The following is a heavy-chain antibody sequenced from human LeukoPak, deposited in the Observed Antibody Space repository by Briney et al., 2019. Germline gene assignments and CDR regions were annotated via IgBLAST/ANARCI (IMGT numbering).Heavy chain of an antibody. D-gene: IGHD4-11*01. V-gene: IGHV3-74*01. J-gene: IGHJ4*02. CDR3: ARWGNDYSQFNS. Sequence: PGGSLRLSCAASGFTFSSYWMHWVRQGPGKGLVWVSRIKSDGTSTNYADSVKGRFTISRDNAKNTLYLQMNSLGVEDTAVYYCARWGNDYSQFNSWGQGTLVTVS. CDR2: IKSDGTST. CDR1: GFTFSSYW.